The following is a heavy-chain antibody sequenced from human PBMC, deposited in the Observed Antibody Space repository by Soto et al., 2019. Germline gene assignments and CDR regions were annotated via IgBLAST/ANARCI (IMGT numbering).Heavy chain of an antibody. CDR2: ISGSGGST. Sequence: EVQLLESGGGLVQPGGSLRLSCAASGFTFSSYAMSWVRQAPGKGLEWVSAISGSGGSTYYADSVKGRFTISRDNSENTLYLQMNSLRAEDTAVYYCAKEGLRFLEWLLLLDYWGQGTLVTVSS. J-gene: IGHJ4*02. V-gene: IGHV3-23*01. CDR3: AKEGLRFLEWLLLLDY. CDR1: GFTFSSYA. D-gene: IGHD3-3*01.